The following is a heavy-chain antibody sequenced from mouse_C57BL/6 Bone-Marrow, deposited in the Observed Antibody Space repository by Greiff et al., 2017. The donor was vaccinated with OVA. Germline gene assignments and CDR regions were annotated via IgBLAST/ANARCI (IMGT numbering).Heavy chain of an antibody. D-gene: IGHD2-1*01. Sequence: QVQLQQSGPELVKPGASVKISCKASGYAFSSSWMTWVKQRPGKGLEWIGRIYPGDGDTNYNGKFKGKATLTADKSSSTAYRQLSSLTSEDSAVYFCAVYGNYDYWGQGTTLTVSS. V-gene: IGHV1-82*01. CDR3: AVYGNYDY. CDR1: GYAFSSSW. J-gene: IGHJ2*01. CDR2: IYPGDGDT.